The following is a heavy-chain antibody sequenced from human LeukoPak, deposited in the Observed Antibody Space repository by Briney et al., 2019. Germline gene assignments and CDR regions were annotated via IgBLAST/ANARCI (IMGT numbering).Heavy chain of an antibody. CDR1: GFTFSSYE. CDR2: ISSSGSTI. D-gene: IGHD3-22*01. V-gene: IGHV3-48*03. CDR3: ASFLVVNFDY. Sequence: PGGSLRLSCAASGFTFSSYETNWVRQAPGKGLEWVSYISSSGSTIYYADSVKGRFTISRDNAKNSLYLQMNSLRAEDTAVYYCASFLVVNFDYWGQGTLVTVSS. J-gene: IGHJ4*02.